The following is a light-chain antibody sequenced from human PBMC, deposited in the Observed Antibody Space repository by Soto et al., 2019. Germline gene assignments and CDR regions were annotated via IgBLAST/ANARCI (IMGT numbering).Light chain of an antibody. CDR3: AAWDDSLNGVV. J-gene: IGLJ2*01. Sequence: QAVATQPPSASGTPGQRVTISCSGSSSNIGSNTVNWYQQLPGTAPKLLIYSNNQRPSGVPDRFSGPKSGTSASLAISGLQSEDEADYYCAAWDDSLNGVVFGGGTKLTVL. CDR2: SNN. V-gene: IGLV1-44*01. CDR1: SSNIGSNT.